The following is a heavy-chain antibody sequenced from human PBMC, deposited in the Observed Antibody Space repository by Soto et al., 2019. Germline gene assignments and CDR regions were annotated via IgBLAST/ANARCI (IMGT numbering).Heavy chain of an antibody. CDR2: IYKSGTT. CDR3: ARPASMGYSDGFDI. V-gene: IGHV4-39*01. J-gene: IGHJ3*02. D-gene: IGHD6-13*01. Sequence: SSETLSLTCIVSGDSISGGSYYWGWIRQAPGKGLEWIGSIYKSGTTYYNPSLKSRVTISVDTSKNQFSLKLRSVTAADTAVYYCARPASMGYSDGFDIWGQGSMVTVSS. CDR1: GDSISGGSYY.